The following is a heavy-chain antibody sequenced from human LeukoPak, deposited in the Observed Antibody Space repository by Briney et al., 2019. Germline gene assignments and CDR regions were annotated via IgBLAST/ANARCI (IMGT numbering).Heavy chain of an antibody. CDR3: ARSRNYYDFWSGYNYYYHGMDV. Sequence: SVKVSCKASGGTFSSYAISWVRQAPGQGLEWMGGIIPIFGTANYAQKFQGRVTITADESTSTAYMELSSLRSEDTAVYYCARSRNYYDFWSGYNYYYHGMDVWGQGTTVTVSS. CDR1: GGTFSSYA. D-gene: IGHD3-3*01. CDR2: IIPIFGTA. J-gene: IGHJ6*02. V-gene: IGHV1-69*13.